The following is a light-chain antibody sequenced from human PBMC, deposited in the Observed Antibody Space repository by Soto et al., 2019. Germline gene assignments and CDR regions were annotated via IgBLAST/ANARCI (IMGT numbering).Light chain of an antibody. J-gene: IGKJ1*01. CDR2: GVS. V-gene: IGKV3-15*01. CDR3: QQYNNWPKR. Sequence: ERVLTLSPVTVSLSPGERVALYCRASQSVGSNLAWYQQKLGQAPRLLIYGVSTRATGIPARFSGSGSGREFTLTISSLQSEDFAVYYCQQYNNWPKRFGQGTKLDIK. CDR1: QSVGSN.